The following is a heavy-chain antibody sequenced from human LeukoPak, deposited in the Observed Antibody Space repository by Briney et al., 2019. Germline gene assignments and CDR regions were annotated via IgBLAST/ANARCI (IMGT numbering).Heavy chain of an antibody. Sequence: SETLSLTCTVSGGSINSYYWSWIRQPAGKGLEWIGRIYFSGSTNYNPSLKSRVTMSVDTSKNQFSLRLSPVTAADTAVYYCARVAYGGYYFDYWGQGTLVTVSS. V-gene: IGHV4-4*07. J-gene: IGHJ4*02. CDR2: IYFSGST. D-gene: IGHD4-23*01. CDR3: ARVAYGGYYFDY. CDR1: GGSINSYY.